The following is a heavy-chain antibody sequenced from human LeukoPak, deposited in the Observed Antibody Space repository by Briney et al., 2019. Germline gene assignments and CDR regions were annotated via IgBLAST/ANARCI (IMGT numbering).Heavy chain of an antibody. V-gene: IGHV1-46*01. CDR2: MSPSGGRT. Sequence: ASVKVSCKASVYTFTSYYMHWVRQAPGQGLEWMGIMSPSGGRTSYAQKLQGRVAMTSDTSTSTVYKETGSLRSEDTGVYYCALGVVPTAAEGGFYYWGQGTLVTVS. CDR3: ALGVVPTAAEGGFYY. D-gene: IGHD2-2*01. CDR1: VYTFTSYY. J-gene: IGHJ4*02.